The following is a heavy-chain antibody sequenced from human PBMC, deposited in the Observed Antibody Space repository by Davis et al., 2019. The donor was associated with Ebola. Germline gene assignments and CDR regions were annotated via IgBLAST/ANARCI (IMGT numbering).Heavy chain of an antibody. CDR2: IYYSGST. V-gene: IGHV4-59*12. D-gene: IGHD1-26*01. J-gene: IGHJ4*02. Sequence: SETLSLTCTVSGGSISSYYWSWIRQPPGKGLEWIGYIYYSGSTNYNPSLKSRVTISVDTSKNQFSLKLSSVTAADTAVYYCARATLIVGATSFDYWGQGTLVTVSS. CDR1: GGSISSYY. CDR3: ARATLIVGATSFDY.